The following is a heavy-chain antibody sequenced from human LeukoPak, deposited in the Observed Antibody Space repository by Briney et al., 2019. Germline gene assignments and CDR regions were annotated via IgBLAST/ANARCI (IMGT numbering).Heavy chain of an antibody. CDR1: GGSISSYY. CDR3: SEGYSSGWYGY. J-gene: IGHJ4*02. V-gene: IGHV4-4*07. D-gene: IGHD6-19*01. CDR2: IYTSGST. Sequence: SETLSLTCTVSGGSISSYYWSWIRQPAGKGLEWIGRIYTSGSTNYNPSLKSRVTMSVDTSKNQFSLKLSSVTAADTAVYYCSEGYSSGWYGYWGQGTLVTVSS.